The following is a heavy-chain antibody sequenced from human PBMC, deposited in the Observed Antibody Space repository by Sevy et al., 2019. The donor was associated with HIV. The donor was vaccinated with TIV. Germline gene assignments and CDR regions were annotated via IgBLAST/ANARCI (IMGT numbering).Heavy chain of an antibody. CDR3: ARWYGTTPTRPATRAGYYYYYMDV. D-gene: IGHD4-17*01. J-gene: IGHJ6*03. Sequence: SETLSLTCTVSGGSISSSSYYWGWIRQPPGKGLEWIGSIYYSGSTYYNPSLKSRVTISADTSKNQFSLKLSSVTAADTAVYYMARWYGTTPTRPATRAGYYYYYMDVWGKGTTVTVSS. CDR1: GGSISSSSYY. CDR2: IYYSGST. V-gene: IGHV4-39*01.